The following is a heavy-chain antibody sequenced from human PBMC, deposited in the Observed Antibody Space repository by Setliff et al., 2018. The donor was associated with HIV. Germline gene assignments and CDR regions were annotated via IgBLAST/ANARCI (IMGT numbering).Heavy chain of an antibody. D-gene: IGHD1-1*01. Sequence: PGGSLRLSCAASGFTFSSYWMSWVRQAPGKGLEWVANIKQDGSEKYYVDSVKGRFTISRDNAKNSLYLQMNSLRAEDTAVYFCAREKGCDGGTCGKAFDVWGQGTMVTVSS. V-gene: IGHV3-7*01. J-gene: IGHJ3*01. CDR2: IKQDGSEK. CDR1: GFTFSSYW. CDR3: AREKGCDGGTCGKAFDV.